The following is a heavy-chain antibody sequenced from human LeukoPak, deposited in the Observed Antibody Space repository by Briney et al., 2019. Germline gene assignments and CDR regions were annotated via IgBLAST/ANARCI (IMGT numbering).Heavy chain of an antibody. CDR2: IYYSGST. V-gene: IGHV4-59*11. Sequence: SETLSLTCTVSGGSISSHYWSWIRQPPGKGLEWIGYIYYSGSTNYNPSLKSRVTISVDTSKNQFSLKLSSVTAADTAVYYCARDSYGSGSYYYYYYGMDVWGQGTTVTVSS. CDR3: ARDSYGSGSYYYYYYGMDV. J-gene: IGHJ6*02. CDR1: GGSISSHY. D-gene: IGHD3-10*01.